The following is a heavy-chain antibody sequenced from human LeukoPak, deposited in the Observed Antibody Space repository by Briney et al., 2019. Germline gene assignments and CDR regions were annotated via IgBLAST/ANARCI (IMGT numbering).Heavy chain of an antibody. J-gene: IGHJ6*03. V-gene: IGHV4-38-2*02. CDR3: ARHKDYYYSYMDV. CDR2: IYYSGST. Sequence: SETLSLTCTVSGYSISSGYYWGWIRPPPGKGLEWIGSIYYSGSTYYNPSLKSRVTISVDTSKNQFSLKLSSVTAADTAVYYCARHKDYYYSYMDVWGKGTTVTISS. CDR1: GYSISSGYY.